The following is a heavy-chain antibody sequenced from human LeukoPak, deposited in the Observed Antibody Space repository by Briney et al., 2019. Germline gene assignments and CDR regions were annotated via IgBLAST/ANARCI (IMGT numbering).Heavy chain of an antibody. V-gene: IGHV4-31*03. J-gene: IGHJ5*02. CDR1: GGSISSGGYY. D-gene: IGHD3-10*01. Sequence: SETLSLTCTVSGGSISSGGYYWSWIRQHPGKGLEWIGYIYYSGSTYYNPSLKSRVTISVDTSKNQFSLKLSSVTAADTAVYYCARELRGAGRHTYNWFDPWGQGTLVTVSS. CDR2: IYYSGST. CDR3: ARELRGAGRHTYNWFDP.